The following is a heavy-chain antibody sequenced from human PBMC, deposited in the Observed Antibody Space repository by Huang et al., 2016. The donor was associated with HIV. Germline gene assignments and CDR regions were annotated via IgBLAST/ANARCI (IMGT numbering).Heavy chain of an antibody. CDR3: AREGQTWYGKPIAAFEI. J-gene: IGHJ3*02. D-gene: IGHD6-13*01. Sequence: VQLVQSGAEVKRPGTSVKISCKASGGSFNSLAFNWVRQAPGQGIQCMGGMVPRFSVTNYAEKLRGRLTISADKSTSTVFMELRGLTSEDTAVFFCAREGQTWYGKPIAAFEIWGQGTTVIVSP. CDR2: MVPRFSVT. CDR1: GGSFNSLA. V-gene: IGHV1-69*10.